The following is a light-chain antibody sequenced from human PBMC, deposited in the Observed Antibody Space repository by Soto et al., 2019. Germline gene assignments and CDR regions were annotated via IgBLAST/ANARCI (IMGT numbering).Light chain of an antibody. J-gene: IGLJ1*01. V-gene: IGLV2-8*01. Sequence: QSALTQPPSASGSPGQSVTISCTGTSSDVGGCNSVSWYQHHPGKAPKVMIYEVTKRPSGVPDRFSGSKSGNTASLTVSGLQAEDEADYYCASSAGNFYVFGTGTKLTV. CDR1: SSDVGGCNS. CDR3: ASSAGNFYV. CDR2: EVT.